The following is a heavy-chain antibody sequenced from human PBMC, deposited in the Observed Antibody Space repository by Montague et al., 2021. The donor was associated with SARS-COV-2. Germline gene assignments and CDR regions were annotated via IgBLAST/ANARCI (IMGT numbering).Heavy chain of an antibody. CDR2: GYHTGST. CDR1: GDSISSRSW. V-gene: IGHV4-4*02. J-gene: IGHJ5*02. Sequence: SETLSLTCAVSGDSISSRSWWSWFLQSPGKGLEWIAGGYHTGSTNYNATPPSRGILLLDKSNNHLSLKLRSVTAAATAVYFCARGVAGEYWGEGKIRDFSWFDPWGQGILVTVSS. D-gene: IGHD7-27*01. CDR3: ARGVAGEYWGEGKIRDFSWFDP.